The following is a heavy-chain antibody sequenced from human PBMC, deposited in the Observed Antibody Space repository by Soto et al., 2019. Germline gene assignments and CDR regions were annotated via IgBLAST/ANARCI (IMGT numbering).Heavy chain of an antibody. CDR3: ARDYSSSRYYGMDV. Sequence: EVQLVETGGGLIQPGGSLRLSCAASGFTVSSNYMSWVRQAPGKGLEWVSVIYSGGSAYYADSVKGRFTISRDNSKNTLYLQMNSLRAEDTAVYYCARDYSSSRYYGMDVRGQGTTVTVSS. V-gene: IGHV3-53*02. J-gene: IGHJ6*02. CDR1: GFTVSSNY. D-gene: IGHD3-22*01. CDR2: IYSGGSA.